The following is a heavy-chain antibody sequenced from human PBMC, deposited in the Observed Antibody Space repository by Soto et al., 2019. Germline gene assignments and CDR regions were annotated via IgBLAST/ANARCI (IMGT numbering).Heavy chain of an antibody. CDR1: GGTFSSYA. Sequence: QVQLVQSGAEVKKPGSSVKVSCKASGGTFSSYAISWVRQAPGQGLEWMGGIIPVFGTANYAQKFQGRVTRTADENTSTGSIELSSLTSEEMTVYYSARERDGIGGSCYSDYYYGMDVWGQGTTVTVSS. CDR2: IIPVFGTA. CDR3: ARERDGIGGSCYSDYYYGMDV. D-gene: IGHD2-15*01. J-gene: IGHJ6*02. V-gene: IGHV1-69*01.